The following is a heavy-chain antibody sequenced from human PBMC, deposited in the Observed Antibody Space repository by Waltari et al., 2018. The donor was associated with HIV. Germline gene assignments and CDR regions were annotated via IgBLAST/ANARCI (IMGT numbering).Heavy chain of an antibody. CDR2: IYSGGST. J-gene: IGHJ2*01. Sequence: EVQLVESGGGLIQPGGSLRLSCAASGFTVSSNYMSWVRQAPGKGLEWVSVIYSGGSTYYADSVKGRFTISRENAKNSLYLQMNSLRAGDTAVYYCARERLGSGYWYFDLWGRGTLVTVSS. V-gene: IGHV3-53*01. D-gene: IGHD7-27*01. CDR1: GFTVSSNY. CDR3: ARERLGSGYWYFDL.